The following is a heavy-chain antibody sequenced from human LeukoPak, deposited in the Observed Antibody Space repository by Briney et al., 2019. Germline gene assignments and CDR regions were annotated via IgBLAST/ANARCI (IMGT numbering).Heavy chain of an antibody. CDR3: ARGQDIVVVPAAIGGFFDY. V-gene: IGHV4-39*07. CDR1: GGSISSGDYY. J-gene: IGHJ4*02. D-gene: IGHD2-2*02. CDR2: INHSGST. Sequence: SETLSLTCTVSGGSISSGDYYWSWIRQPPGKGLEWIGEINHSGSTNYNPSLKSRVTISVDTSKNQFSLKLSSVTAADTAVYYCARGQDIVVVPAAIGGFFDYWGQGTLVTVSS.